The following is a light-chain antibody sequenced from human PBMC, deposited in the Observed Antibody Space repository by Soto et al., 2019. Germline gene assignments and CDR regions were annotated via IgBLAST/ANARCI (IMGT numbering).Light chain of an antibody. J-gene: IGLJ2*01. CDR2: DTT. CDR1: TGAVTSGRY. CDR3: SLSYSGVVV. V-gene: IGLV7-46*01. Sequence: QTVVTQEPSLTVSPGGTVTLTCGSSTGAVTSGRYPYWFQQKPGQAPRTLIYDTTNKHSWTPARFSGSLHGGKAALTLSGAQPEDEADYYCSLSYSGVVVFGGGTQLTVL.